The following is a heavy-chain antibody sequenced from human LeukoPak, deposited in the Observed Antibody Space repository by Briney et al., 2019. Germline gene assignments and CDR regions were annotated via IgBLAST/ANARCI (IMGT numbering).Heavy chain of an antibody. CDR2: INHSGST. CDR1: GGSFSGYY. Sequence: SETLSLTCAVYGGSFSGYYWSWIRQPPGKGLEWIGEINHSGSTNYNPSLKSRVTISVDTSKNQFSLKLSSVTAADTAVYYCARGPSFYDHVWGSYRHYFDYWGQGTLVTVSS. D-gene: IGHD3-16*02. CDR3: ARGPSFYDHVWGSYRHYFDY. J-gene: IGHJ4*02. V-gene: IGHV4-34*01.